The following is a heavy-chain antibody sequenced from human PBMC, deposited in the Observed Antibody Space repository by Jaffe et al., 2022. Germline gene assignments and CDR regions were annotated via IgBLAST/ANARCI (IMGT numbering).Heavy chain of an antibody. Sequence: QLQLQESGPGLVKPSETLSLTCTVSGGSISSSSYYWGWIRQPPGKGLEWIGSIYYSGSTYYNPSLKSRVTISVDTSKNQFSLKLSSVTAADTAVYYCASSGGGAFPWASMTTVTLYFDYWGQGTLVTVSS. CDR2: IYYSGST. CDR1: GGSISSSSYY. V-gene: IGHV4-39*01. D-gene: IGHD4-17*01. J-gene: IGHJ4*02. CDR3: ASSGGGAFPWASMTTVTLYFDY.